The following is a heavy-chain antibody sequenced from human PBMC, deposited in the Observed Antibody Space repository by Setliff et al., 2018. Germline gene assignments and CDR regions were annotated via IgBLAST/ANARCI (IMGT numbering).Heavy chain of an antibody. CDR2: ISASGRTI. V-gene: IGHV3-11*01. J-gene: IGHJ4*02. D-gene: IGHD5-12*01. CDR3: ARDRSMSGYDF. CDR1: RFTLSNYA. Sequence: GGSLRLSCAASRFTLSNYAMSWVRQAPGKGLEWVSAISASGRTIYYADSVKGRFTISRDNAKNSLYLQMNSLRAEDTAVYYCARDRSMSGYDFWGQGTLVTVSS.